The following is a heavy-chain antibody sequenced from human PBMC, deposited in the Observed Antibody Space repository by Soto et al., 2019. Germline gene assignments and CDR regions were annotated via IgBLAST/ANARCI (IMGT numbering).Heavy chain of an antibody. CDR1: CVSITSSY. CDR2: ISYRWDT. CDR3: ARGRHWFGP. Sequence: SETLSLRCNISCVSITSSYWKWFRHSPGKGLEXIGQISYRWDTHDNPPLESRAAIPTDTSKNQVSLTLTAVNAADTAVYFCARGRHWFGPWGQVTLVTV. V-gene: IGHV4-59*08. J-gene: IGHJ5*02.